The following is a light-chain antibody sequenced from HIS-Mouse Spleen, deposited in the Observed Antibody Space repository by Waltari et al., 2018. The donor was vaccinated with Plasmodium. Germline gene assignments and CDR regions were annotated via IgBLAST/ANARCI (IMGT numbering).Light chain of an antibody. J-gene: IGKJ2*03. CDR1: QGISSY. CDR2: AAS. CDR3: QQLNSYPYS. V-gene: IGKV1-9*01. Sequence: DIQLTQSPSFLSASVGDRITITCRASQGISSYLAWYQQKPVKAPKLLIDAASTLQSGVPSRFSGSGSGTEFTLTISSLQPEDFATYYCQQLNSYPYSFGQGTKLEIK.